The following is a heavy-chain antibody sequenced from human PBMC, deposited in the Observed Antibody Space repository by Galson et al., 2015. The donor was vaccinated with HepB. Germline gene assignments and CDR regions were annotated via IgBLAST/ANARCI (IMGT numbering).Heavy chain of an antibody. D-gene: IGHD4-17*01. Sequence: SVKVSCKASGGTFSRYAISWVRQAPGQGLEWMGGIIPILGIANYAQEFQGRVTITADKSTSTAYMELSSLRSEDTAVYYCARASTTVTTWVGYYYYYMDVWGKGTTVTVSS. CDR1: GGTFSRYA. J-gene: IGHJ6*03. CDR2: IIPILGIA. V-gene: IGHV1-69*10. CDR3: ARASTTVTTWVGYYYYYMDV.